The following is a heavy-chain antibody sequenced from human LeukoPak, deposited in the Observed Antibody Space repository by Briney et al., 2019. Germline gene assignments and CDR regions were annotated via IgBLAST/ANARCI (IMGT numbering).Heavy chain of an antibody. Sequence: PGGSLRLSSAASGFSIINSAMSWVRQAPGKGREWVSLIVASSGSTFYADSVKGRFTISRDSSKNTLYLQMNSLRAEDMAVYYCAKGAYDDFDMGYFDYWGHQRIVTVSS. V-gene: IGHV3-23*01. J-gene: IGHJ4*01. CDR3: AKGAYDDFDMGYFDY. CDR1: GFSIINSA. CDR2: IVASSGST. D-gene: IGHD4-17*01.